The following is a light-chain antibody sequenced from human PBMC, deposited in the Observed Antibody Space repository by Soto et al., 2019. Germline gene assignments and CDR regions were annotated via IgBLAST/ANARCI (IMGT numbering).Light chain of an antibody. V-gene: IGKV3D-20*02. CDR3: QQRSNWPRT. CDR2: GVS. CDR1: QSVGSTY. J-gene: IGKJ1*01. Sequence: EIVLTQSPGTLSLSPGERATLSCRASQSVGSTYLAWYQQKPGQAPRLLIYGVSSRATGIPARFSGSGSGTDITLTISSLEPEDFAVYYCQQRSNWPRTFGQGTKVDIK.